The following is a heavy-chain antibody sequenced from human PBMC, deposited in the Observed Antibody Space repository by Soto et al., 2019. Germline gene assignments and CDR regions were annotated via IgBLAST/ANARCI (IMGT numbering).Heavy chain of an antibody. V-gene: IGHV1-8*01. CDR1: AYTFTSYV. CDR2: MKPNSGNT. CDR3: ACGPFKFGGVIVGSVRAFDI. D-gene: IGHD3-16*02. Sequence: VKDYCTAYAYTFTSYVINQGRQATGQGPADMGWMKPNSGNTGYAQKFQCRVSMPRHPSRSTAYMELSSVRSEDMAVYYCACGPFKFGGVIVGSVRAFDIWGQGTMVNVSS. J-gene: IGHJ3*02.